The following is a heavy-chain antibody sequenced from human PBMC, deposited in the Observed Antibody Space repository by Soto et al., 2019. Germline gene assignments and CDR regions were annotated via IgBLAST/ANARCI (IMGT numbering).Heavy chain of an antibody. V-gene: IGHV1-3*01. J-gene: IGHJ5*02. CDR1: GITYSTYA. Sequence: QVHLVQSGAEVKHPGASVRVSRKASGITYSTYAIHWVRQAPGQGLEWMGWINAGEGYTRYSQDFQGRVTLTTVTSASTTYMDLSNLTFEDTAVYYCARAISGYVTWGQGTQVTVSS. CDR2: INAGEGYT. CDR3: ARAISGYVT. D-gene: IGHD5-12*01.